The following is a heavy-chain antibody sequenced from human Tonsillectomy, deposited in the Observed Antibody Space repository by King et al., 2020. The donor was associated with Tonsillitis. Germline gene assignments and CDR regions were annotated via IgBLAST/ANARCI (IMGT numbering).Heavy chain of an antibody. V-gene: IGHV2-70*01. CDR1: GFSLSTSAMC. Sequence: TLKESGPALVKPTQTLTLTCTFSGFSLSTSAMCVSWIRQPPGKALEWLALIDWVDDKYYSTSLKTRLTISKDTSKNQVVLTMTNMDPVDTATYYCARISNDFWSGYTDYWGQGTLVTVSS. D-gene: IGHD3-3*01. J-gene: IGHJ4*02. CDR3: ARISNDFWSGYTDY. CDR2: IDWVDDK.